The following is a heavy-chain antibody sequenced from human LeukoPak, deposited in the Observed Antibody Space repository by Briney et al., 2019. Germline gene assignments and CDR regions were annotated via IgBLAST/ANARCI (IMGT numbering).Heavy chain of an antibody. CDR2: IYHSGST. Sequence: SETLSLTCAVSGGSISSSNWWSWVRQPPGKGLAWIGEIYHSGSTNYNPSLKSRVTISVDKSKNQFSLKLSSVTAADTAVYYCASLTDYYDSSGYSTWGQGTLVTVSS. CDR3: ASLTDYYDSSGYST. J-gene: IGHJ5*02. V-gene: IGHV4-4*02. D-gene: IGHD3-22*01. CDR1: GGSISSSNW.